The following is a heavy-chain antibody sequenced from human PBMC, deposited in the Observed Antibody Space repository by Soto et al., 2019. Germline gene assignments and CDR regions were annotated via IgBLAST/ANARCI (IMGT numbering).Heavy chain of an antibody. Sequence: EVQLVESGGGLVKPGGSLRLSCAASGFTFSSYSMNWVRQAPGKGLEWVSSISSSSSYIYYADSVKGRFTISRDNAKNSLYLQMNSLRAEDTAVYYCARDREQLALYYFDYWGQGTLVTVSS. V-gene: IGHV3-21*01. CDR3: ARDREQLALYYFDY. D-gene: IGHD6-6*01. J-gene: IGHJ4*02. CDR1: GFTFSSYS. CDR2: ISSSSSYI.